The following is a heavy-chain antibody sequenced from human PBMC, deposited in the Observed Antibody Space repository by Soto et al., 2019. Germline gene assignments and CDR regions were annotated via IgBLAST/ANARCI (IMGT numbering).Heavy chain of an antibody. Sequence: EVQLVESGGGLVQPGGSLRLSCAASGFTFSSYWMSWVRQAPGKGLEWVANIKQDGSEKYYVDSVKGRFTISRDNAKNSLYLQMNSLRAEDTAVYYCARVPFYYYYYMDVWGKGTTVTFSS. V-gene: IGHV3-7*01. J-gene: IGHJ6*03. CDR3: ARVPFYYYYYMDV. CDR2: IKQDGSEK. CDR1: GFTFSSYW.